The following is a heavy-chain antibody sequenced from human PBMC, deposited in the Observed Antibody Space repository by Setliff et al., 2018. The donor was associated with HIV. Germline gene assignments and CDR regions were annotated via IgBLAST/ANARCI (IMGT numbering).Heavy chain of an antibody. CDR1: GGSISSYY. Sequence: SETLSLTCTVSGGSISSYYWNWIRQSPGRGLEWIGFIFSSGSTRYNPSLQSRVTMSIDTSKNQFSLKLTSVTAADTAVYYCARRIDNSGSFPDKNWFDTWGQGSLVTVS. CDR3: ARRIDNSGSFPDKNWFDT. D-gene: IGHD3-10*01. J-gene: IGHJ5*02. CDR2: IFSSGST. V-gene: IGHV4-4*09.